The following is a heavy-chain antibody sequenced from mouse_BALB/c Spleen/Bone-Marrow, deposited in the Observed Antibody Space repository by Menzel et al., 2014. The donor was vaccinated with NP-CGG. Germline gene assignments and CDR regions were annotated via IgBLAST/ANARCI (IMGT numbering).Heavy chain of an antibody. CDR3: ARVAYYNVYFDY. CDR2: INGNGGSS. J-gene: IGHJ2*01. CDR1: GITFSNYG. D-gene: IGHD2-12*01. Sequence: EVKLEESGGGLVQPGGSLKLSCAASGITFSNYGMSWIRQTPDKRLELVATINGNGGSSYYPDSVKGRFTISRDNAKNTLYLQMGSLKSEDTAMYYCARVAYYNVYFDYWGQGTTLTVSS. V-gene: IGHV5-6-3*01.